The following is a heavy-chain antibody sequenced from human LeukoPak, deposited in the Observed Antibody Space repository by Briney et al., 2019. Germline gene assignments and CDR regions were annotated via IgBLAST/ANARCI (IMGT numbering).Heavy chain of an antibody. CDR3: ARVGGLYCSSTSCYGWFDP. V-gene: IGHV1-2*02. CDR1: GYTFTGYY. D-gene: IGHD2-2*01. CDR2: INPNSGGT. J-gene: IGHJ5*02. Sequence: EASVKVSCEASGYTFTGYYMHWVRQAPGQGLEWMGWINPNSGGTNYAQKFQGRVTMTRDTSISTAYMELSRLRSDDTAVYYCARVGGLYCSSTSCYGWFDPWGQGTLVTVSS.